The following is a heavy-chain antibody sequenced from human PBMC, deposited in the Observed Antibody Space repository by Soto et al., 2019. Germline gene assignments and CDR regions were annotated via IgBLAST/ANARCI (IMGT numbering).Heavy chain of an antibody. CDR1: GGSISSYY. D-gene: IGHD1-1*01. CDR3: ARVEEGQGTYWFDP. V-gene: IGHV4-59*08. J-gene: IGHJ5*02. CDR2: IYYSGST. Sequence: SETLSLTCTVSGGSISSYYWSWIRQPPGKGLEWIGYIYYSGSTNYNPSLKSRVTISVDTSKNQFSLKLSSVTAADTAVYYCARVEEGQGTYWFDPWGQGTLVTVSS.